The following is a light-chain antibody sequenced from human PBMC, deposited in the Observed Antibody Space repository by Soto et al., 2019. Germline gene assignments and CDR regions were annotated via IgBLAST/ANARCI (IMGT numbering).Light chain of an antibody. CDR2: GAS. CDR3: QQYGSSWT. V-gene: IGKV3-20*01. Sequence: EIVMTQSPATLSVSPVERVTLSCRASQSVSSNLAWYQQKPGQAPRLLIYGASSRATGIPDRFSGSGSGTDFTLTISRLEPEDFAVYYCQQYGSSWTFGQGTKVDI. J-gene: IGKJ1*01. CDR1: QSVSSN.